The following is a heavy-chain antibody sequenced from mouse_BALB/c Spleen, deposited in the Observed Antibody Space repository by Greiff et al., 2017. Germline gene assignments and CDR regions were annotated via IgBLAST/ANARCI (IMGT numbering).Heavy chain of an antibody. CDR3: ARSRPYYYAMDY. Sequence: VQLQQSGAELMKPGASVKISCKATGYTFSSYWIEWVKQRPGHGLEWIGEILPGSGSTNYNEKFKGKATFTADTSSNTAYMQLSSLTSEDSAVYYCARSRPYYYAMDYWGQGTSVTVSS. CDR1: GYTFSSYW. V-gene: IGHV1-9*01. CDR2: ILPGSGST. J-gene: IGHJ4*01.